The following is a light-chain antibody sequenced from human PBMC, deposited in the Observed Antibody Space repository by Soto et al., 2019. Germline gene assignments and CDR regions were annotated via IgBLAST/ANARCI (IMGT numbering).Light chain of an antibody. Sequence: EIVMTQSPAALSVSPGERATLSCRASQSVSSNLAWYQQKPGQAPRLLIYGASTRATGIPARFSGSGSGTEFTLTISSLQSEDFAVCYCQQYNNWPLLFGQGTKLEIK. CDR2: GAS. J-gene: IGKJ2*01. CDR1: QSVSSN. V-gene: IGKV3-15*01. CDR3: QQYNNWPLL.